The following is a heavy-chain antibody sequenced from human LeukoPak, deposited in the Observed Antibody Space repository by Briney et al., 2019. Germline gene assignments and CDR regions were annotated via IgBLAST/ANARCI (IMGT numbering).Heavy chain of an antibody. D-gene: IGHD1-26*01. CDR3: AMMNSGSYWGSGFDY. CDR1: GFTVSSNY. CDR2: ISSSSSYI. J-gene: IGHJ4*02. Sequence: PGGSLRLSCAASGFTVSSNYMSWVRQAPGKGLEWVSSISSSSSYIYYADSVKGRFTISRDNAKNSLYLQMNSLRAEDTAVYYCAMMNSGSYWGSGFDYWGQGTLVTVSS. V-gene: IGHV3-21*01.